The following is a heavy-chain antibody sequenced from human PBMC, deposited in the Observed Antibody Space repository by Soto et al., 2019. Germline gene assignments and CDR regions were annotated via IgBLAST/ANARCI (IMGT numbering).Heavy chain of an antibody. CDR3: ARATRPMQPRYFDC. Sequence: SETLSLTCTVSGGSISSGDYYWSWIRQPPGKGLEWIGYIYYSGSTYYNPSLKSRVTISVDTSKNQFSLKLSSVTAADTAVYYCARATRPMQPRYFDCWGQGTLVTVSS. CDR1: GGSISSGDYY. D-gene: IGHD6-13*01. J-gene: IGHJ4*02. CDR2: IYYSGST. V-gene: IGHV4-30-4*01.